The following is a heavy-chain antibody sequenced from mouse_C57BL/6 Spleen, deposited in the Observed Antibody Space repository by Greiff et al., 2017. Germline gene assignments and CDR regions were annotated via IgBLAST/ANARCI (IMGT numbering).Heavy chain of an antibody. J-gene: IGHJ4*01. V-gene: IGHV1-81*01. CDR1: GYTFTSYG. CDR2: IYPRSGNT. Sequence: QVQLKQSGAELARPGASVKLSCKASGYTFTSYGISWVKQRTGQGLEWLGEIYPRSGNTYYNEKFKGKATLTADKTSSTAYMELRSLTSEGSAVYFGANYYGSSYGTMDYWGQGTSVTVSS. D-gene: IGHD1-1*01. CDR3: ANYYGSSYGTMDY.